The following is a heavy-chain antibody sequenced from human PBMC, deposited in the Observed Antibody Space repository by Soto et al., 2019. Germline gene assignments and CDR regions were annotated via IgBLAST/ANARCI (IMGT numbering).Heavy chain of an antibody. V-gene: IGHV1-18*01. CDR3: ARGSGDKRQIRYYYYGMDG. CDR1: GYTFTSYG. D-gene: IGHD1-26*01. Sequence: ASVKVSCKASGYTFTSYGISWVRQAPGQGLEWMGWISAYNGNTNYAQKLQGRVTMTTDTSTSTAYMELRSLRSDDTAVYYCARGSGDKRQIRYYYYGMDGWGQGTTVTVSS. J-gene: IGHJ6*02. CDR2: ISAYNGNT.